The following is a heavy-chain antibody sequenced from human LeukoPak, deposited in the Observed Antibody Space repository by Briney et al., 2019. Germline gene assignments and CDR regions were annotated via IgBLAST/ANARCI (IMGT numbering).Heavy chain of an antibody. CDR1: GFTFSSYG. J-gene: IGHJ4*02. V-gene: IGHV3-30*03. D-gene: IGHD4-17*01. CDR3: ARDQGYGDCPRGLFDY. Sequence: QPGGSLRLSCAASGFTFSSYGMHWVRQAPGKGLEWVAVISYDGSNKYYADSVKGRFTISRDNSKNTLYLQMNSLRAEDTAVYFCARDQGYGDCPRGLFDYWGQGTLVTVSS. CDR2: ISYDGSNK.